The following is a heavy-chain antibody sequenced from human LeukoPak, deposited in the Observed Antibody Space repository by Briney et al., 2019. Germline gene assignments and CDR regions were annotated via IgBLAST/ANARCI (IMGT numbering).Heavy chain of an antibody. CDR3: ARDALREMGGSYYFDY. D-gene: IGHD1-26*01. Sequence: GASVKVSCKASGGTFSSYAISWVRQAPGQGLEWMGGIIPIFGTANYAQKFQGRVTITTDESTSTAYMELSGLRSEDTAVYYCARDALREMGGSYYFDYWGQGTLVTVSS. J-gene: IGHJ4*02. V-gene: IGHV1-69*05. CDR2: IIPIFGTA. CDR1: GGTFSSYA.